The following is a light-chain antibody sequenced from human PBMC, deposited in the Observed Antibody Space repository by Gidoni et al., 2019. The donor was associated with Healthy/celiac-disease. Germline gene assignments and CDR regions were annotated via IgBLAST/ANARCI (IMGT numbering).Light chain of an antibody. CDR1: QSISSY. V-gene: IGKV1-39*01. CDR2: AAS. J-gene: IGKJ4*01. CDR3: HQSYRTPPLT. Sequence: TQMTQSPSSLSASVGDRVTITCRASQSISSYLNWYQQKPGKAPKLLIYAASSLQSGVPSRFSGSGSGTDFALTISSLQPEDFATYYCHQSYRTPPLTFGRGTKVEIK.